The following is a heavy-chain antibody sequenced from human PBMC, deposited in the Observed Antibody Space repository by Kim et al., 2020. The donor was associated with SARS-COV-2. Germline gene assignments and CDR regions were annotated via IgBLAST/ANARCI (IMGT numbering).Heavy chain of an antibody. CDR3: ASGTNEMRVTMVRGVRAFDY. CDR1: GFTVSSNY. V-gene: IGHV3-66*02. Sequence: GGSLRLSCAASGFTVSSNYMSWVRQAPGKGLEWVSVIYSGGSTYYADSVKDRFTISRDNSKNTLYLQMNSLRAEDTAVYYCASGTNEMRVTMVRGVRAFDYWGQGTLVTVSS. J-gene: IGHJ4*02. D-gene: IGHD3-10*01. CDR2: IYSGGST.